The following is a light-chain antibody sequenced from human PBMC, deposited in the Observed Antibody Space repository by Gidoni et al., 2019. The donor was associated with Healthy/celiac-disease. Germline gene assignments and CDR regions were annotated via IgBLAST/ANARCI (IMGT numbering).Light chain of an antibody. CDR1: SSDVGSYNR. Sequence: QSALTQPPSVSGSPGQSVTISCTGTSSDVGSYNRVSWYQQPPGTAPKLMIYEVSNRPSGVPDRFSGSKSGNTASLTISGLQAEDEADYYCSSYTSSSFVVFGGGTKLXV. V-gene: IGLV2-18*02. CDR2: EVS. J-gene: IGLJ2*01. CDR3: SSYTSSSFVV.